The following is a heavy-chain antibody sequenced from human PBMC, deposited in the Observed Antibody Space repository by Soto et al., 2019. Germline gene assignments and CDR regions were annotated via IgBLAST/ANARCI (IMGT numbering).Heavy chain of an antibody. CDR1: GFIFSTYA. V-gene: IGHV3-23*01. CDR3: AKVFTVTTPHFDY. CDR2: ISGSGGST. Sequence: PGGSLRLSCAASGFIFSTYAMNWVRQAPGKGLEWVSAISGSGGSTYYADSVKGRFTISRDNSKNTLYLQMNSLRAEDTAVYYCAKVFTVTTPHFDYWGQGTLVTVSS. J-gene: IGHJ4*02. D-gene: IGHD4-17*01.